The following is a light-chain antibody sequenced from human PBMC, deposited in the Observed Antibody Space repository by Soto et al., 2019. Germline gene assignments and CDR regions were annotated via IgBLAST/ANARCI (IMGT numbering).Light chain of an antibody. CDR3: QQSYSTPYT. CDR1: QSISSY. CDR2: AAS. J-gene: IGKJ2*01. V-gene: IGKV1-39*01. Sequence: DIQMTQSPSSLSASVGDRVTITCRASQSISSYLNWYQQKPGKAPKLLIYAASSLQSGVPSRFSGSGSETDFTLTISSLQLEDFATYYCQQSYSTPYTFGQGTKLEIK.